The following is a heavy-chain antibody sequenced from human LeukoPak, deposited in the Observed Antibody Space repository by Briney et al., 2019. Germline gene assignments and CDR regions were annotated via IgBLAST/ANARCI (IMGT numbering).Heavy chain of an antibody. J-gene: IGHJ4*02. CDR2: ISSSGTYI. D-gene: IGHD3-22*01. CDR1: GFTFRDYG. V-gene: IGHV3-21*01. CDR3: AREYYDGGNSGYYYVELYYFDS. Sequence: PGRSLRLSCEASGFTFRDYGMNWVRQAPGKGLEWLSSISSSGTYIYYADSVEGRFTISRDNAKSSVYLQMTSLRAEDTAVYYCAREYYDGGNSGYYYVELYYFDSWGQGTLVTVSS.